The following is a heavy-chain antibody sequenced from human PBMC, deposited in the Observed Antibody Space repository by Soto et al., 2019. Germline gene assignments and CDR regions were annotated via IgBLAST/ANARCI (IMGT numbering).Heavy chain of an antibody. Sequence: SGPTLVNPTQTLTLTCTFSGFSLSTSGVGVGWIRQPPGKALEWLALIYWNDDKRYSPSLKSRLTITKDTSKNQVVLTMTNMDPVDTATYYCAHSGIAARPGRYYYYGMDVWGQGTTVTVSS. CDR2: IYWNDDK. V-gene: IGHV2-5*01. CDR3: AHSGIAARPGRYYYYGMDV. CDR1: GFSLSTSGVG. J-gene: IGHJ6*02. D-gene: IGHD6-6*01.